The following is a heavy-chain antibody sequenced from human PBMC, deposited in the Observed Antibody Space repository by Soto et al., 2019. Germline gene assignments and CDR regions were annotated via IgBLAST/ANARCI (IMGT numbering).Heavy chain of an antibody. J-gene: IGHJ6*02. CDR3: AGGRGDYHYRMDV. CDR1: GGSISSSSYY. CDR2: IYYSGST. Sequence: QLQLQESGPGLVKPSETLSLTCTVSGGSISSSSYYWGWIRQPPGKGLEWIGSIYYSGSTYYNPFLKSRATISLDTSKNQFSLKRSSVTAADTAVYYCAGGRGDYHYRMDVCGQGTTVTVSS. D-gene: IGHD3-10*01. V-gene: IGHV4-39*01.